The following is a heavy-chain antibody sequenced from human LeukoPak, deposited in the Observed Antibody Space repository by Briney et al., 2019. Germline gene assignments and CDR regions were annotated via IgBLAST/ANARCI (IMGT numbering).Heavy chain of an antibody. D-gene: IGHD3-9*01. CDR1: GVSISSSEW. J-gene: IGHJ4*02. Sequence: SETLSLTCAVSGVSISSSEWWIWVRQPPGQGLEWIGEIHRDGRTRYNPSLKSRVTMSMNYSKNQFSLSVTSVTAADTAIYYCGKTDIYFNPIDYWGPGSLVTVSS. CDR3: GKTDIYFNPIDY. CDR2: IHRDGRT. V-gene: IGHV4-4*02.